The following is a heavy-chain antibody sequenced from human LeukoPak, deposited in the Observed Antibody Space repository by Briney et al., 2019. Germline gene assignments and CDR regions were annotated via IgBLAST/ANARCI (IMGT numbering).Heavy chain of an antibody. V-gene: IGHV3-30*18. CDR1: GFTFSTYG. CDR2: VSYDGSSI. D-gene: IGHD2-15*01. J-gene: IGHJ4*02. Sequence: PGGSLRLSCAGSGFTFSTYGMHWVRQAPGKGLEWVAVVSYDGSSIYYADSVKGRFTISRDNSKNTLYLQMNSLRAEDTAVYYCAKAIPGVAPANGLDYWGQGTLVTVSS. CDR3: AKAIPGVAPANGLDY.